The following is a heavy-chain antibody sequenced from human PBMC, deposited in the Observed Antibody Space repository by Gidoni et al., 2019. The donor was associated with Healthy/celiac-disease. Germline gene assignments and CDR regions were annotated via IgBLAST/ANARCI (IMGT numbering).Heavy chain of an antibody. V-gene: IGHV4-34*01. Sequence: QVQLQPWGAGLLQPSETLALTCAVYGGSFSGYYWGWIRQPPGKGLEWIGEIKHSGSTNYNPSLKSRVTISVDTSKNQFSLKLGSVAAADTAVYYCARSRDCYERDWSQGTLVTVSS. CDR2: IKHSGST. J-gene: IGHJ4*02. D-gene: IGHD2-21*01. CDR3: ARSRDCYERD. CDR1: GGSFSGYY.